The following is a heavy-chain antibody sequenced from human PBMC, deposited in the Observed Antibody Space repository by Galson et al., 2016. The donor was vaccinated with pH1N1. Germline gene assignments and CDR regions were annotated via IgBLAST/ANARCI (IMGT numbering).Heavy chain of an antibody. CDR3: ARQGPITYYGFWSGYYIDY. CDR2: IYTSGST. J-gene: IGHJ4*02. D-gene: IGHD3-3*01. V-gene: IGHV4-61*02. CDR1: GGSISGGSYY. Sequence: TLSLTCTVSGGSISGGSYYWSWIRQPAGKGLEWIGRIYTSGSTNYNPSLKSRVTISVDTSKNQFSPKLSSVTAADTAVYYCARQGPITYYGFWSGYYIDYWGQGTLVTVSS.